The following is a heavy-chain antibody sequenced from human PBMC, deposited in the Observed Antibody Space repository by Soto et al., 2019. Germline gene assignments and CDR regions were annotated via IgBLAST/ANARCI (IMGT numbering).Heavy chain of an antibody. V-gene: IGHV3-30-3*01. CDR2: ISYDGSNK. CDR1: GFTFSSYA. D-gene: IGHD1-26*01. CDR3: ASCPLGYYYFDY. J-gene: IGHJ4*02. Sequence: GGSLRLSFEASGFTFSSYAMHWVRQAPGKGLEWVAVISYDGSNKYYADSVKGRFTISRDNSKNTLYLQMNSLRAEDTAVYYCASCPLGYYYFDYWGQGTLVTVSS.